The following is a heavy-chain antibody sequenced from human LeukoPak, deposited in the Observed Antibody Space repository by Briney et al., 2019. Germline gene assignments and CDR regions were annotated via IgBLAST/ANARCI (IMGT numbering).Heavy chain of an antibody. V-gene: IGHV3-23*01. CDR3: TTDSSGWYVGGFDI. Sequence: GGSLRLSCAASGFTFSSYAMSWVRQAPGKGLEWVSAISGSGGSTYYADSVKGRFTISRDNSKNTLYLQMNSLKTEDTAIYYCTTDSSGWYVGGFDIWGQGTMVTVSS. CDR1: GFTFSSYA. J-gene: IGHJ3*02. CDR2: ISGSGGST. D-gene: IGHD6-19*01.